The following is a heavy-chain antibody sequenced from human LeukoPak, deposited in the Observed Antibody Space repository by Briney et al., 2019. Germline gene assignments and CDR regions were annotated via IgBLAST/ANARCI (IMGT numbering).Heavy chain of an antibody. CDR2: VSSTGSAT. Sequence: GGSLRLSCAASGFTFSGFAMSWVRQAPGKGLEWVSAVSSTGSATYYADSVKGRFTISRDNAKNSLYLQMNSLRAEDTAVYYCARDFGGSASAPTVPNYF. J-gene: IGHJ4*01. CDR3: ARDFGGSASAPTVPNYF. CDR1: GFTFSGFA. V-gene: IGHV3-21*01. D-gene: IGHD3-16*01.